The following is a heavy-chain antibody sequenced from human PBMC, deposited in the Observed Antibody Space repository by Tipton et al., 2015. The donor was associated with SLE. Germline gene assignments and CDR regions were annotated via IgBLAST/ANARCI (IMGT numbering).Heavy chain of an antibody. CDR3: ARRLVAAANDWYFGL. V-gene: IGHV4-39*07. Sequence: TLSLTCTVSGGSISSSSYYWGWIRQPPGKGLEWIGSIYYSENTYYNPSLKSRVTISVDTSKNQFSLKLSSVTAADTAVYYCARRLVAAANDWYFGLWGRGTLVTVSS. D-gene: IGHD2-2*01. CDR1: GGSISSSSYY. CDR2: IYYSENT. J-gene: IGHJ2*01.